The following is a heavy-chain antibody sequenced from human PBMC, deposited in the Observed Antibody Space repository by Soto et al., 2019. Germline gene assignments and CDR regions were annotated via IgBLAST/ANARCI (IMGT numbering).Heavy chain of an antibody. Sequence: QVQLQMSGPGPVAPSQSLSLTCTVSGGSMINSYYYWSWVRHVPGKGLEWIGHVCHNGRTFYNPSSSGRVSXXXDXXMNQFSLNLNSMTAADTAVYFCARCVEVSRDYFDSWSQGTPVTVST. CDR2: VCHNGRT. J-gene: IGHJ4*02. CDR3: ARCVEVSRDYFDS. V-gene: IGHV4-30-4*01. CDR1: GGSMINSYYY.